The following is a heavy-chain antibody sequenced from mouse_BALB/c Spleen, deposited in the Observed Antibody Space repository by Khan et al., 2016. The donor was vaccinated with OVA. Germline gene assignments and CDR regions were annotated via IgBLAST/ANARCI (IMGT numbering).Heavy chain of an antibody. CDR2: IDPANGDI. V-gene: IGHV14-3*02. CDR1: GFNIKDTY. CDR3: ATLYGNRFAY. D-gene: IGHD2-1*01. Sequence: VQLQQPGAELVKPGASVKLSCTASGFNIKDTYIHWLKHRPEQGPEWIGRIDPANGDIKYVPKFQDKATLTADTSSNTAYLQVSRLTSDDTAIYYGATLYGNRFAYWGQGTLVTVSA. J-gene: IGHJ3*01.